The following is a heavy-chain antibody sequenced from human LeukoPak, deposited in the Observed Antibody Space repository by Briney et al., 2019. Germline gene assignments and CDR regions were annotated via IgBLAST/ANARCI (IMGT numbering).Heavy chain of an antibody. CDR2: IKSKTDGGTT. V-gene: IGHV3-15*01. J-gene: IGHJ3*01. CDR1: GFTFTNTW. Sequence: GGSLRLSCAASGFTFTNTWMSWVRQAPGKGLEWVGRIKSKTDGGTTDYAAPVKDRFTVSRDDSKDTLYLQMSGLKAEDTAVYYCTTNAGSYGIDVWGQGTMVTVSP. CDR3: TTNAGSYGIDV. D-gene: IGHD1-26*01.